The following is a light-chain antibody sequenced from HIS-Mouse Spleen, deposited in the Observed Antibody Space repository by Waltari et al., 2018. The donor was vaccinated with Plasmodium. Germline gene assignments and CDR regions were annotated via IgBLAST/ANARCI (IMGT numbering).Light chain of an antibody. V-gene: IGLV3-9*01. Sequence: SYELTQPLSVSVALGPTARIHCGGNHIGSKNVHWYQQKPGQAPVLGIYRDSNRPSGIPERFSGSNSGNTATLTISRAQAGDEADYYCQVWDSSTVVFGGGTKLTVL. J-gene: IGLJ2*01. CDR3: QVWDSSTVV. CDR2: RDS. CDR1: HIGSKN.